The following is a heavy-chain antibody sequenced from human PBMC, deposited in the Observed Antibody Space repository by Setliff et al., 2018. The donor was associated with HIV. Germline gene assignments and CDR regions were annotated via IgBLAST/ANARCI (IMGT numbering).Heavy chain of an antibody. V-gene: IGHV4-61*02. CDR2: IYASGRT. CDR1: GGSISSDSYF. CDR3: ARRMAAGTFDY. D-gene: IGHD6-13*01. Sequence: PSETLSLTCNVSGGSISSDSYFWSWIRQPAGKGLEWIGRIYASGRTNCNSSLKSRVTMSVDTSKNQFSLKLSSVTAADTAMYYCARRMAAGTFDYWGQGTLVTVS. J-gene: IGHJ4*02.